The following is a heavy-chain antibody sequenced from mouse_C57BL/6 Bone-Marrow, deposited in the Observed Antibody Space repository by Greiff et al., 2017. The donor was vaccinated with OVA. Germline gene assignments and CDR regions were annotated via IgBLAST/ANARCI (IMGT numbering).Heavy chain of an antibody. J-gene: IGHJ2*01. V-gene: IGHV5-16*01. CDR3: AREDDYAFDY. D-gene: IGHD2-4*01. CDR1: GFTFSDYY. CDR2: INYDGSST. Sequence: DVKLVESEGGLVQPGSSMKLSCTASGFTFSDYYMAWVRQVPEKGLEWVANINYDGSSTYYLDSLKSRFIISRDNAKNILYLQMSSLKSEDTATYYCAREDDYAFDYWGQGTTLTVSS.